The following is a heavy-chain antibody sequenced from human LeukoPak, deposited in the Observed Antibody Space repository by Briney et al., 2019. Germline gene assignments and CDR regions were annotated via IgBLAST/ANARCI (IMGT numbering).Heavy chain of an antibody. D-gene: IGHD3-3*01. CDR2: IYTSGST. Sequence: SQTLSLTCSVSGGSISSVSYYWSWIRQPAGKGLEWIGHIYTSGSTNYNPSLKSRVTISVDTSKNQFSLKLSSVTAADTAVYYCARHLALYDSAPQLGYWGQGTLITVSS. CDR3: ARHLALYDSAPQLGY. CDR1: GGSISSVSYY. J-gene: IGHJ4*02. V-gene: IGHV4-61*09.